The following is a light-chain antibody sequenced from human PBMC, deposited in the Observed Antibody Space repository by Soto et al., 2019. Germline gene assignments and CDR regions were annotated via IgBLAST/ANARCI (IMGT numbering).Light chain of an antibody. CDR1: QSLLHSNGYNY. V-gene: IGKV2-28*01. J-gene: IGKJ1*01. CDR3: QQYNNWPST. Sequence: DLVMTRSPLSLPVTPGEPASISCRSSQSLLHSNGYNYLDWYLQKPGQAPRLLIYDASTRATDIPARFSGSGSGTEFTLTISNLQSEDFVVYYCQQYNNWPSTFGQGTKVDI. CDR2: DAS.